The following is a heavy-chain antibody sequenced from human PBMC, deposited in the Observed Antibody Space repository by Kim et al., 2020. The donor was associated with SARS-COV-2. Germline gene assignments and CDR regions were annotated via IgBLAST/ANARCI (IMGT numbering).Heavy chain of an antibody. CDR2: INPSDGST. Sequence: ASVKVSCKASGYTFTDYFMHWVRQAPGQGLEWMGIINPSDGSTTYAQTFKGRVTLTRDTSTRTFYMAMSSLRFEDTAAYYCARAADIVVILATEIYYFGVDVWGQGTTVTVSS. CDR1: GYTFTDYF. J-gene: IGHJ6*02. V-gene: IGHV1-46*01. CDR3: ARAADIVVILATEIYYFGVDV. D-gene: IGHD2-15*01.